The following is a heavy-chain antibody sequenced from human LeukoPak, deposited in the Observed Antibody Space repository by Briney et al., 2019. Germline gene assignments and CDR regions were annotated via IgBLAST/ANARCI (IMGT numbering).Heavy chain of an antibody. Sequence: GGFLRLSCAASGFSFSNYAMTWVRQAPGKGLEWVSGIGSDGDTTYYAVSVRGRFTISRDNSESTLYLQMNSLRAEDTAVYYCARYHCTSSSCCRAYDYWGQGSLVIVSS. V-gene: IGHV3-23*01. J-gene: IGHJ4*02. CDR1: GFSFSNYA. D-gene: IGHD2-2*01. CDR3: ARYHCTSSSCCRAYDY. CDR2: IGSDGDTT.